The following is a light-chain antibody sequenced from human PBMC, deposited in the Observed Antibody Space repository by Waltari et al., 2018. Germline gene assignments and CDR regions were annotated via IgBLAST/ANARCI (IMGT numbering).Light chain of an antibody. CDR3: QQSHSSPYT. Sequence: DIQMTQSPSSLSASVGDRVTITCRASQSLSTHLHWYQQRPGKATTLLIYTTSTLQSGVPSRFSGSGSGTDFTLTISSLQPEDVATYFCQQSHSSPYTFGQGTKLEIK. CDR1: QSLSTH. J-gene: IGKJ2*01. CDR2: TTS. V-gene: IGKV1-39*01.